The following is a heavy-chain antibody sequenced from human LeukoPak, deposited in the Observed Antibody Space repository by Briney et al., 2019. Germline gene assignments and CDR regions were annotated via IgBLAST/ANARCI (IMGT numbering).Heavy chain of an antibody. CDR2: IKQDGSEK. J-gene: IGHJ4*02. V-gene: IGHV3-7*01. CDR1: GFTFSTYW. CDR3: ARDSAGNDY. Sequence: GGSLRLSCAASGFTFSTYWMSWVRQAPGKGLEWVANIKQDGSEKYYVDSVKGRFILSRDNAKNSLYLQMNSLRAEDTAMYYCARDSAGNDYWGQGTLVTVSS. D-gene: IGHD6-13*01.